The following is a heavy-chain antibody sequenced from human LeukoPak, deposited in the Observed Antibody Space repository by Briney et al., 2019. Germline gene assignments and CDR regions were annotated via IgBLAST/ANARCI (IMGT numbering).Heavy chain of an antibody. CDR1: GFTFSSYA. CDR2: ISGSGGST. D-gene: IGHD6-13*01. J-gene: IGHJ1*01. V-gene: IGHV3-23*01. Sequence: GGSLRLSCAASGFTFSSYAMSWVRQAPGKGLERVSAISGSGGSTYYADSVKGRFTISRDNSKNTLYLQMNSLRAEDTAVYYCAKRPGGGQQLVRLGYFQHWGQGTLVTVSS. CDR3: AKRPGGGQQLVRLGYFQH.